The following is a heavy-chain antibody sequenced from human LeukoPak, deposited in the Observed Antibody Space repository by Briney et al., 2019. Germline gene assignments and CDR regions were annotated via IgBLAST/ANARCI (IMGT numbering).Heavy chain of an antibody. J-gene: IGHJ4*02. CDR2: ISYDGSNK. CDR3: VRSRGGIAVAGPFDY. Sequence: PGGSLRLSCAASGFTFSSYAMHWVRQAPGKGLEWVAVISYDGSNKYYADSVKGRFTISRDNSKNTLYRQMNSLRAEDTAVYYCVRSRGGIAVAGPFDYWGQGTLVTVSS. D-gene: IGHD6-19*01. CDR1: GFTFSSYA. V-gene: IGHV3-30-3*01.